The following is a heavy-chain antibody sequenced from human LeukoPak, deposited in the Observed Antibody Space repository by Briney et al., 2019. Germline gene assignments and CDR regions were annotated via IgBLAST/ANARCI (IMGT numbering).Heavy chain of an antibody. CDR2: ITGSADNT. V-gene: IGHV3-23*01. CDR1: GFTFRLYA. CDR3: AKGDGSWNFDY. J-gene: IGHJ4*02. Sequence: GGSLRLSCAASGFTFRLYAMSWVRQVPGKGLEWVSGITGSADNTYYADSVKGRFTISRDNSKNTLYLQMNSLRAEDTAVYYCAKGDGSWNFDYWGQGTLVTVSS. D-gene: IGHD6-13*01.